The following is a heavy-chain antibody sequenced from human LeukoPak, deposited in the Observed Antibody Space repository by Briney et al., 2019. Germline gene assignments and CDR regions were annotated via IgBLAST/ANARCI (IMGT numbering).Heavy chain of an antibody. Sequence: KPGGSLRLSCAASGFTFSSYSMNWVRQAPGKGLEWVSSISSSSSYIYYADSVKGRFTISRDNAKNSLYLQMNSLRAEDTAVYYCARPQGRYYYYYMDVWGKGTTVTVSS. CDR1: GFTFSSYS. CDR3: ARPQGRYYYYYMDV. V-gene: IGHV3-21*01. CDR2: ISSSSSYI. J-gene: IGHJ6*03.